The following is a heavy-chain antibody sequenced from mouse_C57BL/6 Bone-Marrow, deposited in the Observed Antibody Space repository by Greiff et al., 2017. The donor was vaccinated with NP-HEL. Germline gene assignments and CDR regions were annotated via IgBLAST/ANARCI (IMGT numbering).Heavy chain of an antibody. CDR1: GYTFTDYY. Sequence: EVQLQQSGPVLVKPGASVKMSCKASGYTFTDYYMNWVKQSHGKSLEWIGVINPYNGGTSYNQKFKGKATLTVDKSSSTAYMELNSLTSEDSAVYYCARERDWDWFAYWGQGTLVTVSA. V-gene: IGHV1-19*01. CDR2: INPYNGGT. J-gene: IGHJ3*01. D-gene: IGHD4-1*01. CDR3: ARERDWDWFAY.